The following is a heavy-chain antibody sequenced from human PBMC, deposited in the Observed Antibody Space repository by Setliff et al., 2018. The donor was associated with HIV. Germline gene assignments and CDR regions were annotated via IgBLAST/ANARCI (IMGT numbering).Heavy chain of an antibody. Sequence: SVTLSLTCTVSGGSISSDYWSWIRQPPGKGLEWIGYIYYSGSTNYNPSLKSRVTISVATSKNQFSLKLNSVTTADTAVYCCARSRTSSGYYGVTGYGMDVWGQGTTVTVSS. CDR1: GGSISSDY. D-gene: IGHD3-22*01. CDR2: IYYSGST. CDR3: ARSRTSSGYYGVTGYGMDV. J-gene: IGHJ6*02. V-gene: IGHV4-59*01.